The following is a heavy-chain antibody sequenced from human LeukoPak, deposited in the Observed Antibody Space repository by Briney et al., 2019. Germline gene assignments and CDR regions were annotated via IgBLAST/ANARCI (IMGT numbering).Heavy chain of an antibody. J-gene: IGHJ4*02. Sequence: GGSLRLSCAASGFTFSSYAMSWVRQAPGKGLEWVSAISGSGGSTYYADSVKGRFTISRDNSKNTLYLQMNSLRAEDTAVYCCAKGKGGYYDSSGYNYWGQGTLVTVSS. CDR1: GFTFSSYA. V-gene: IGHV3-23*01. CDR2: ISGSGGST. CDR3: AKGKGGYYDSSGYNY. D-gene: IGHD3-22*01.